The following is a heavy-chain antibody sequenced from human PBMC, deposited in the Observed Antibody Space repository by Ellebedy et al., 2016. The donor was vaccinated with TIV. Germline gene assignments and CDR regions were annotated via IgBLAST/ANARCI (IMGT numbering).Heavy chain of an antibody. CDR1: GGSVNSGSYY. CDR3: AREPYYDLLTGDYTGGHFDY. Sequence: MPSETLSLTCSVSGGSVNSGSYYWSWIRQPPGKGLEWIGYIYYSGSTNYNPSLKSRVTILLDTSKNQLSLKLNSVTAADTAVYYCAREPYYDLLTGDYTGGHFDYWGPGTLVTVSS. V-gene: IGHV4-61*01. CDR2: IYYSGST. D-gene: IGHD3-9*01. J-gene: IGHJ4*02.